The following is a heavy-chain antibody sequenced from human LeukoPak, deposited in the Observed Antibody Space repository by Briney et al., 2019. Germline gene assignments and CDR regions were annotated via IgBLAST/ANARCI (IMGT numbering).Heavy chain of an antibody. CDR2: IKQDGSEK. Sequence: GGSLRLSCAASGFTFSGSWMSRVRQAPGRGLEWVANIKQDGSEKYYVDSVKGRFTISRDNAKNSVYLQMNSLRAEDTAVYYCARYDLSDGSESRYRSFDYWGQGTLVTVSS. CDR3: ARYDLSDGSESRYRSFDY. CDR1: GFTFSGSW. J-gene: IGHJ4*02. V-gene: IGHV3-7*03. D-gene: IGHD3-10*01.